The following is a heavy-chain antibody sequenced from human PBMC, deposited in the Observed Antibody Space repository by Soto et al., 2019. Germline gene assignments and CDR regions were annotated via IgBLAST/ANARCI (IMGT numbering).Heavy chain of an antibody. CDR1: GFTFSSYA. CDR2: ISGSGGST. J-gene: IGHJ4*02. Sequence: GESLKISCAASGFTFSSYAMSWVRQAPGKGLEWVSAISGSGGSTYYADSVKGRFTISRDNSKNTLYLQMNSLRAEDTAVYYCAKDTTLAVAGHGGFDYWGQGTLVTVSS. D-gene: IGHD6-19*01. V-gene: IGHV3-23*01. CDR3: AKDTTLAVAGHGGFDY.